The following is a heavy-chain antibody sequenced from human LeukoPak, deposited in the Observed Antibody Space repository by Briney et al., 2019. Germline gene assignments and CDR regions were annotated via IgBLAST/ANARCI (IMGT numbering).Heavy chain of an antibody. CDR2: INHSGST. Sequence: GSLRLSCAASGFIFSTFAMSWIRQPPGKGLEWIGEINHSGSTKYNPSLKSRVTISVDTSKNQFSLRLSSVTAADTAVYYCARAGPDAFDIWGQGTMVTVSS. V-gene: IGHV4-34*01. CDR3: ARAGPDAFDI. D-gene: IGHD1-1*01. CDR1: GFIFSTFA. J-gene: IGHJ3*02.